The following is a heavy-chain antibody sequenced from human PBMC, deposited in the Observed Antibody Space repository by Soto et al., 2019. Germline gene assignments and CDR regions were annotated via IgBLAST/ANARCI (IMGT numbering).Heavy chain of an antibody. CDR2: INSDGSST. CDR1: GFTFSSYW. D-gene: IGHD6-6*01. V-gene: IGHV3-74*01. Sequence: EVQLVESGGGLVQPGGSLRLSCAASGFTFSSYWMHWVRQAPGKGLVWVSRINSDGSSTSYADSVKGRFTISRDNAKNTLYLQINSLRAEDTAVYYCARGKIAARHYYYYYGMDVWGQGTTVTVSS. CDR3: ARGKIAARHYYYYYGMDV. J-gene: IGHJ6*02.